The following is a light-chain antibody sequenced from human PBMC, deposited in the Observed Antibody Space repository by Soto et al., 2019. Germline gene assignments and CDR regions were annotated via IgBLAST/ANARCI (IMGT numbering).Light chain of an antibody. CDR2: AAS. Sequence: DIQMTQSPSSLSASVGDRVTITCRASQSIRTYLNWYQQKPGKAPKFLIYAASTLQSGVPSRFSGSGSGTDFTLTISSLQPEDFATYYCHQTYSNPRTFGQSTKV. CDR1: QSIRTY. V-gene: IGKV1-39*01. J-gene: IGKJ1*01. CDR3: HQTYSNPRT.